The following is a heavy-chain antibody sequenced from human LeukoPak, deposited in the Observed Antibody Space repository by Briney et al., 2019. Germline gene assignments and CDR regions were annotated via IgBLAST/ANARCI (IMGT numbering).Heavy chain of an antibody. CDR1: GFTFSSYG. D-gene: IGHD3-22*01. Sequence: PGGSLRLSCAASGFTFSSYGMHWVRQAPGKGLEWVSSISSSSSYIYYADSVKGRFTISRDNAKNSLYLQMNSLRAEDTAVYYCARAAPTRTLIGSGADYWGQGTLVTVSS. CDR3: ARAAPTRTLIGSGADY. V-gene: IGHV3-21*01. J-gene: IGHJ4*02. CDR2: ISSSSSYI.